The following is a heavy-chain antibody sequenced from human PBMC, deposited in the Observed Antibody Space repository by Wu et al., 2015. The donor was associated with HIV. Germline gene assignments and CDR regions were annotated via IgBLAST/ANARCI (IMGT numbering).Heavy chain of an antibody. CDR1: GFSFTNKY. V-gene: IGHV1-2*02. D-gene: IGHD3-10*01. CDR2: TNVNTGGT. CDR3: TRDELFRVDDAFDM. J-gene: IGHJ3*02. Sequence: QVQLVQSGAEVKKPGASVKVSCKASGFSFTNKYMHWVRQAPGQGLEWMGWTNVNTGGTNYAPKFQGRVTMTRDTSISTAYIELSGLTSDDTAVYYCTRDELFRVDDAFDMWGQGTLVTVSS.